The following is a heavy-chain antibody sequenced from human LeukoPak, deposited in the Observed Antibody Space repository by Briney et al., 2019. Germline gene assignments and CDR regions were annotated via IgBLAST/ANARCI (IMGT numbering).Heavy chain of an antibody. V-gene: IGHV4-59*08. Sequence: SETLSLTCTVSGDSISSYYWSWIRQPPGKGLEWIGYIYNSETTNYNPSLESRVTISVDTSTTQFSLRLTSVTAADTAVYYCARGLRGRSGYYFDSWGQGTLVTVSS. CDR3: ARGLRGRSGYYFDS. CDR2: IYNSETT. J-gene: IGHJ4*02. CDR1: GDSISSYY.